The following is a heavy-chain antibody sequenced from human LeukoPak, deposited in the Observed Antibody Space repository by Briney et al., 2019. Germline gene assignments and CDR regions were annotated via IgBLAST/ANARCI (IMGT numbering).Heavy chain of an antibody. V-gene: IGHV3-66*01. CDR2: IHRDGRT. D-gene: IGHD6-19*01. Sequence: GGSLRLSCAASGFAVSNDYMNWVRQAPRKGLEWVSVIHRDGRTFYADSVKGRFTVSRDSSKNTISLQMDSLRAEDTAVYYCARDSTTWLSAGYWGQGALVTVSS. CDR1: GFAVSNDY. J-gene: IGHJ4*02. CDR3: ARDSTTWLSAGY.